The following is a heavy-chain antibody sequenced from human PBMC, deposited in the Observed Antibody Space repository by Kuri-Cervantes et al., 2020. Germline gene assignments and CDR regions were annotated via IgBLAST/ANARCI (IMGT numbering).Heavy chain of an antibody. CDR3: ARDIAVYAFDI. Sequence: GESLKISCAASGFTFSDYYMSWIRQAPGKGLEWVSYISSSSSTIYYADSVKGRFTISRDNAKNSLYLQMNSLRAEDTAVYYCARDIAVYAFDIWGQGTMVTVSS. J-gene: IGHJ3*02. V-gene: IGHV3-11*04. CDR2: ISSSSSTI. D-gene: IGHD6-19*01. CDR1: GFTFSDYY.